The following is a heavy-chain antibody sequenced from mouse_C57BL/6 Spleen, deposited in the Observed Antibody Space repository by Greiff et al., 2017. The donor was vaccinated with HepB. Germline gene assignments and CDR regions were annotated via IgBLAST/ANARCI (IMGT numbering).Heavy chain of an antibody. CDR3: TRRAYYSNYHYWYFDV. J-gene: IGHJ1*03. CDR2: IDPETGGT. CDR1: GYTFTDYE. V-gene: IGHV1-15*01. D-gene: IGHD2-5*01. Sequence: VQLQQSGAELVRPGASVTLSCKASGYTFTDYEMHWVKQTPVHGLEWIGAIDPETGGTAYNQKFKGKAILTADKSSSTAYMELRSLTSEDSAVYYCTRRAYYSNYHYWYFDVWGTGTTVTVSS.